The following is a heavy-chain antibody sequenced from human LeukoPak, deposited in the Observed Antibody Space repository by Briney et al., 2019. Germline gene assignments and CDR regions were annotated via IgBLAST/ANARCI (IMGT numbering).Heavy chain of an antibody. CDR1: AYDFTGYY. V-gene: IGHV1-2*06. CDR2: LNPITGHA. CDR3: AKDRDGADRIVL. J-gene: IGHJ4*02. Sequence: GASVKVSCKVVAYDFTGYYIHWVRQAPGQGPEWMGRLNPITGHAVYAFKFQGRVTITRDTSSNTAYMEVTRLTSDDTALYYCAKDRDGADRIVLWGQGTLVTVSS. D-gene: IGHD5-24*01.